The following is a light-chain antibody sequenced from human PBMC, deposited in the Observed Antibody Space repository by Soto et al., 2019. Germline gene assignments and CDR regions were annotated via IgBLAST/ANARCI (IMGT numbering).Light chain of an antibody. J-gene: IGKJ4*01. Sequence: DIVMTQSPDSLAVSLGERATINCKSSQNVLYSSNNKNYLAWYQHIPGQAPRLLIVSSSRRPTDVPARFSGSGSGTDFTLTISRLEPEDFAVYYCQQYGSSPLTFGGGTKVDIK. CDR3: QQYGSSPLT. CDR2: SSS. CDR1: QNVLYSSNNKNY. V-gene: IGKV4-1*01.